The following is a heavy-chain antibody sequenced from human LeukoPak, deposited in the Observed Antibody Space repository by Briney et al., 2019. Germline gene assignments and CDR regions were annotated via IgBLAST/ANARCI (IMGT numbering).Heavy chain of an antibody. V-gene: IGHV3-7*01. CDR2: IKQDGSEK. D-gene: IGHD3-10*01. CDR3: ARPAGGWFGAFAVDY. J-gene: IGHJ4*02. Sequence: GGSLRLSCAASGFTFSSYWMCWVRQAPGKGLDWVANIKQDGSEKYYVDSVKGRFTISRDNAKNSLYLQMNSLRAEDTAVYYCARPAGGWFGAFAVDYWGQGTLVTVSS. CDR1: GFTFSSYW.